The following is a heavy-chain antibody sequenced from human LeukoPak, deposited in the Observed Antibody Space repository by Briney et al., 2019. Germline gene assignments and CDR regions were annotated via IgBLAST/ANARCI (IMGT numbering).Heavy chain of an antibody. CDR3: ARGRDGYNWIDY. CDR1: GFTFSSYA. J-gene: IGHJ4*02. CDR2: ISGGGDSE. D-gene: IGHD5-24*01. V-gene: IGHV3-23*01. Sequence: GGSLRLSCAASGFTFSSYAMSWVRQTPGKGLEWVSSISGGGDSEYYADSVKGRFTISRDNSKNTLYLQMNSLRAEDTAVYYCARGRDGYNWIDYWGQGTLVTVSS.